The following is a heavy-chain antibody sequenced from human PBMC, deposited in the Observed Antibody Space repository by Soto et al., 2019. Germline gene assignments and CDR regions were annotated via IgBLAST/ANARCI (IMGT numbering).Heavy chain of an antibody. CDR3: ATYNRDRRGYYYFDY. CDR1: GFTFSSYW. CDR2: IKQDGSEK. J-gene: IGHJ4*02. V-gene: IGHV3-7*01. Sequence: GGSLRLSCAASGFTFSSYWMSWVRQAPGKGLEWVANIKQDGSEKYYVDSVKGRFTITRDNAKNSLYLQMNSLRAEDTAVYYCATYNRDRRGYYYFDYWGQGTLVTVSS. D-gene: IGHD3-22*01.